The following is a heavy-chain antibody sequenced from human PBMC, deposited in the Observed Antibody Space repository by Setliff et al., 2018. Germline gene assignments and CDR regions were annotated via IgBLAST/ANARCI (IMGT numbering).Heavy chain of an antibody. Sequence: LRLSCAASGFTLSSYTMNWVRQAPGKGLEWVSCISSISHYIYYADSVKGRFTISRDNAKNSLYLQMNGLRAEDTAVYYCARESSWAGFDYWGQGTLVTVSS. V-gene: IGHV3-21*01. CDR1: GFTLSSYT. J-gene: IGHJ4*02. D-gene: IGHD6-13*01. CDR2: ISSISHYI. CDR3: ARESSWAGFDY.